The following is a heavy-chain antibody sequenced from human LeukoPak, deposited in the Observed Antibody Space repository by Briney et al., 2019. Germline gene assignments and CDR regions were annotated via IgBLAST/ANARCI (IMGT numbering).Heavy chain of an antibody. CDR1: GGSISSGGYY. J-gene: IGHJ3*02. V-gene: IGHV4-30-2*01. CDR2: IYHSGST. Sequence: SQTLSLTCTVSGGSISSGGYYWSWIRQPPGKGLEWIGYIYHSGSTYYNPSLKSRVTISVDRSKNQFSLKLSSVTAADTAVYYCAREHSGRHHGAAFDIWGQGTMVTVSS. D-gene: IGHD1-26*01. CDR3: AREHSGRHHGAAFDI.